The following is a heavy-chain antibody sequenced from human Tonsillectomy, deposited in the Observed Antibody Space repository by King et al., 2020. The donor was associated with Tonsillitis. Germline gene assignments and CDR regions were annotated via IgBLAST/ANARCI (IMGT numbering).Heavy chain of an antibody. Sequence: VQLVESGGGLVQPGGSLRLSCAASGFTFSSYSMNWVRQAPGKGREWFSHITSSSSTIYYADSVKGRFTISRDNAKNKLYLQMNSLRDEDTAVYYCAGRGDYPLVDFDYWGQGTLVTVSS. CDR2: ITSSSSTI. V-gene: IGHV3-48*02. J-gene: IGHJ4*02. CDR1: GFTFSSYS. D-gene: IGHD4-17*01. CDR3: AGRGDYPLVDFDY.